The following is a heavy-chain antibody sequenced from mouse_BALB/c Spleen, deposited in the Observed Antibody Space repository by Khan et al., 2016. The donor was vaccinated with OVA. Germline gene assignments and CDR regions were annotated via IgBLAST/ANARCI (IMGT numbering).Heavy chain of an antibody. Sequence: EVKLVESGGDLVKPGGSLKLSCAASGFTFSSYSMSWVRQTPDKRLEWVATISSDGDYTYFPDSVKGRFTISRDNAKNTLNLQMSSLKSEDTALYYCESHLTGSFAYWGQGTLVTVSA. CDR3: ESHLTGSFAY. D-gene: IGHD4-1*01. CDR1: GFTFSSYS. CDR2: ISSDGDYT. J-gene: IGHJ3*01. V-gene: IGHV5-6*02.